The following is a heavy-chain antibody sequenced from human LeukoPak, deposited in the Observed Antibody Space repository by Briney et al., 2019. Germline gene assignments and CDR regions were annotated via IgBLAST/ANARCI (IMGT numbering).Heavy chain of an antibody. D-gene: IGHD2-15*01. Sequence: ASVKVSCKASGYTFTSYDMNWVRQAPGKGLEWMGWMNANRGNTDYAQKWRGRVTMTRNTTIKTAYMEMSSLRSEDTAVYYCARARGYCSCGSCYYYFDSCGQGTLFTVSS. CDR3: ARARGYCSCGSCYYYFDS. V-gene: IGHV1-8*01. CDR1: GYTFTSYD. CDR2: MNANRGNT. J-gene: IGHJ4*02.